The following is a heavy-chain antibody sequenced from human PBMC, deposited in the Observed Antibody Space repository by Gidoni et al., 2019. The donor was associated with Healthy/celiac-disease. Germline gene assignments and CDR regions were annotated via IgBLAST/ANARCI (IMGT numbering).Heavy chain of an antibody. J-gene: IGHJ3*02. CDR2: IYYSGST. V-gene: IGHV4-61*01. D-gene: IGHD2-15*01. CDR3: ARGRGSRRAFDI. Sequence: QVQLPASGQAPVKRSETLSPTCTVSGGSGSSGSYYWSWIRQPPGKGLEWIGYIYYSGSTNYNPSLKSRVTISVDTSKNQFSLKLSSVTAADTAVYYCARGRGSRRAFDIWGQGTMVTVSS. CDR1: GGSGSSGSYY.